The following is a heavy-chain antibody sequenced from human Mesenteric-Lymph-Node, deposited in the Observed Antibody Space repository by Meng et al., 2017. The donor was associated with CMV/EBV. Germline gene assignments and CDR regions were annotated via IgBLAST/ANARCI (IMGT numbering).Heavy chain of an antibody. CDR1: GDSVSSNRAA. J-gene: IGHJ4*02. D-gene: IGHD7-27*01. CDR2: TYYRSKWYN. CDR3: ARGTWGSFGY. Sequence: AISGDSVSSNRAAWSWIRQSPSRGIEWLGRTYYRSKWYNDYAMSVKSRINISADTSKNQFSLQLNSVTPEDTAVYYCARGTWGSFGYWGQVTLVTVSS. V-gene: IGHV6-1*01.